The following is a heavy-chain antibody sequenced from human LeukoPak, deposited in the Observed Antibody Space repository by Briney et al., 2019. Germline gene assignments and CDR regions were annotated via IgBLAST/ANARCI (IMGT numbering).Heavy chain of an antibody. CDR1: GGTFSSYA. V-gene: IGHV1-69*13. CDR3: ASLYCSSTSCPIDY. J-gene: IGHJ4*02. D-gene: IGHD2-2*01. Sequence: GASVKVSCKASGGTFSSYAISWVRQAPGQGLEWMGGIIPIFGTANYAQKFQGRVTITADESTSTAYMELSSLRSEDTAVYYCASLYCSSTSCPIDYWGQGTLVTVSS. CDR2: IIPIFGTA.